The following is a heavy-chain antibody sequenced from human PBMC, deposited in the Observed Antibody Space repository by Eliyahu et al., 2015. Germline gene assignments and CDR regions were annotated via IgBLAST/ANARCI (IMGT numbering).Heavy chain of an antibody. J-gene: IGHJ3*02. CDR3: ASTPPKDQRAFDI. CDR1: XYSFTSYW. CDR2: IYPGDSDT. D-gene: IGHD2-15*01. V-gene: IGHV5-51*01. Sequence: EVQLVQSGAEXKKPGESLKISCKXSXYSFTSYWIGWVRQMPGXGLEWMGIIYPGDSDTRYSPSFQGQVTISADKSISTAYLQWSSLKASDTAMYYCASTPPKDQRAFDIWGQGTMVTVSS.